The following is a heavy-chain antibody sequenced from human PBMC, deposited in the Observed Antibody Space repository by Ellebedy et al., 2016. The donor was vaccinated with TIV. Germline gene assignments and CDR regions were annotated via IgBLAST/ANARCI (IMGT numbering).Heavy chain of an antibody. CDR2: INPESGGT. D-gene: IGHD3-16*01. CDR1: GYTFTTFQ. CDR3: ARDRFGVPPRYAGY. J-gene: IGHJ4*02. V-gene: IGHV1-2*02. Sequence: ASVKVSCKASGYTFTTFQMHWVRQAPGQGLEWMGWINPESGGTDYAQKFQGRVIMTADTSITTVYMEVTSLTSDDTAVYYCARDRFGVPPRYAGYWGQGTLVAVSS.